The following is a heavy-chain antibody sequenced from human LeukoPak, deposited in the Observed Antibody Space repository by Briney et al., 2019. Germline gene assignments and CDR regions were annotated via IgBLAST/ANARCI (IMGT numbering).Heavy chain of an antibody. V-gene: IGHV1-2*02. CDR3: ARGPSSVTLYFFDY. D-gene: IGHD4-11*01. J-gene: IGHJ4*02. Sequence: ASVNISCKASGYTFRGNYIHWLRQAPGQGLEWMGWIDANNGDTKSAQKFQGRVTMSRDTSISTAYMDLSSLSPDGAAVYYCARGPSSVTLYFFDYWGQGTLVTVSS. CDR2: IDANNGDT. CDR1: GYTFRGNY.